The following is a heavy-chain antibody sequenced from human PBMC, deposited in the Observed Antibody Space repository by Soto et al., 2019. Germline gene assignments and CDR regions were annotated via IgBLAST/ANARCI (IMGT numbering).Heavy chain of an antibody. J-gene: IGHJ6*02. CDR2: IIPIFGTA. D-gene: IGHD3-3*01. CDR1: GGTFTSYA. V-gene: IGHV1-69*13. CDR3: AKDRVGVVRRRHDYNYHGMDV. Sequence: SVKVSCKASGGTFTSYAISWVRQAPGQGLEWMGGIIPIFGTANYAQKFQGRVTITADESTSTAYMELSSLRAEDTAVYYCAKDRVGVVRRRHDYNYHGMDVWGQGTTVTVS.